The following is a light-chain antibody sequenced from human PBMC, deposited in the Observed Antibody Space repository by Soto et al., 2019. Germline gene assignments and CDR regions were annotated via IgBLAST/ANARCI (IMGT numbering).Light chain of an antibody. Sequence: EIVLTQSPGTLSLSPGARATLSCRASESVSSSYLAWYQQKPGQAPRLLIFRASTRATDIPDRFSGSGSGTDFTLTISSLEPEDFAVYYCQQYGSSRRTFGQGTKVEIK. CDR2: RAS. J-gene: IGKJ1*01. V-gene: IGKV3-20*01. CDR3: QQYGSSRRT. CDR1: ESVSSSY.